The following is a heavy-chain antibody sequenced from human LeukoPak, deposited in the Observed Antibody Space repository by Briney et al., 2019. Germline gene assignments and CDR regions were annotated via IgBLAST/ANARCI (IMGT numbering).Heavy chain of an antibody. J-gene: IGHJ6*02. CDR3: ARTPANYYYYGMDV. Sequence: GGSLRLSCAASGFIFSNYGMHWVRQAPGKGLEWVAVIWYDGSNKYYADSVKGRFTISRDNSKNTLYLQMNSLRAEDTAVYYCARTPANYYYYGMDVWGQGTTVTVSS. CDR2: IWYDGSNK. V-gene: IGHV3-33*01. CDR1: GFIFSNYG.